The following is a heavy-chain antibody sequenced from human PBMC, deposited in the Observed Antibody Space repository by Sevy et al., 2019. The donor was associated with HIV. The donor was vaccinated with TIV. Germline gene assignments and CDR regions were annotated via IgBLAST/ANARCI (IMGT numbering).Heavy chain of an antibody. V-gene: IGHV3-48*02. Sequence: GGSLRLSCKASGFTFSTYSMHWVRQAPGKGLEWVSSISRTSTTTYYAASAKGRFTISRDNAKNSLYLQMNSLRDEDTAVYYCAGEAYYYDGREENWFDPWGQGTLVTVSS. CDR2: ISRTSTTT. J-gene: IGHJ5*02. CDR1: GFTFSTYS. D-gene: IGHD3-22*01. CDR3: AGEAYYYDGREENWFDP.